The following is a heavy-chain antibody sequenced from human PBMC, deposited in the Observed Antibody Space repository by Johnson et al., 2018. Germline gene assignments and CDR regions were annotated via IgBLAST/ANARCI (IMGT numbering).Heavy chain of an antibody. CDR1: GGSVTTYY. Sequence: QEQLQESGPGLVKSSETLYLTCTVSGGSVTTYYWSWIRQPPGKGLEWIGYVSYTGSPIYNPSLKSRVTIAVDTSKNQLSLNLRSMTAADTAVYYWASLGRRYVFWSDRDTIYYMDVGGKGTTVTVSS. CDR3: ASLGRRYVFWSDRDTIYYMDV. D-gene: IGHD3-3*01. CDR2: VSYTGSP. J-gene: IGHJ6*03. V-gene: IGHV4-59*02.